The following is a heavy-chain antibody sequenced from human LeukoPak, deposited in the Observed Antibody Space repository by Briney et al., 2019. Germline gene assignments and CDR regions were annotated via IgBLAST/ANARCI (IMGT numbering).Heavy chain of an antibody. CDR1: GFTFSGYP. D-gene: IGHD1-14*01. Sequence: GGSLRLSCAASGFTFSGYPIHWVRQAPGKGLEWVAVISYDGSNKYYADSVKGRFTISRDNFKRTVHLEMSNLRADDTAMYYCVRRAAVRGMDFWGLGTTVMVSS. CDR3: VRRAAVRGMDF. CDR2: ISYDGSNK. J-gene: IGHJ6*02. V-gene: IGHV3-30-3*01.